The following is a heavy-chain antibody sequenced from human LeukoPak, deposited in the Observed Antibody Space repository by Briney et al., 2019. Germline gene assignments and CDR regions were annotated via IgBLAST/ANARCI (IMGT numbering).Heavy chain of an antibody. J-gene: IGHJ4*02. V-gene: IGHV4-59*08. CDR1: GGSISNYY. CDR3: ARHDYVGGYYFDY. D-gene: IGHD4-17*01. Sequence: SETLSLTCTVSGGSISNYYWSWIRQPPGKGLEWIGYIHYSGSTNYNPSLKSRVTMSVDTSKNQFSLKLSSVTAADTAVYYCARHDYVGGYYFDYWGQGTLVTVSS. CDR2: IHYSGST.